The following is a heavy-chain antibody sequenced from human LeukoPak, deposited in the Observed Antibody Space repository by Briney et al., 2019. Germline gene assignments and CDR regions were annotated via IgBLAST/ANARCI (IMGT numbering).Heavy chain of an antibody. V-gene: IGHV4-34*01. Sequence: SETLSLTCAVYGGSFSGYYWSWIRQPPGKGLEWIGEINHSGSTNYNPSLKSRVTISVDTSKNQFSLKLSSVTAADTAVYYCARIRRYSSGWYQNFDYWGQGTLVTASS. CDR1: GGSFSGYY. J-gene: IGHJ4*02. CDR2: INHSGST. D-gene: IGHD6-19*01. CDR3: ARIRRYSSGWYQNFDY.